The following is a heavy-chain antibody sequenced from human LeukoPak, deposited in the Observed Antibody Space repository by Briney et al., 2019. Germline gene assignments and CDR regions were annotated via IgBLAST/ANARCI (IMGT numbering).Heavy chain of an antibody. V-gene: IGHV1-69*04. Sequence: ASVKVSCKASGGTFSSHAISWVRQAPGQGLEWMGRIIPILGIANYAQKFQGRVTMTRDTSISTAYMELSRLRSDDTAVYYCAREATSGGITGTTIDPWGQGTLVTVSS. D-gene: IGHD1-7*01. CDR3: AREATSGGITGTTIDP. J-gene: IGHJ5*02. CDR1: GGTFSSHA. CDR2: IIPILGIA.